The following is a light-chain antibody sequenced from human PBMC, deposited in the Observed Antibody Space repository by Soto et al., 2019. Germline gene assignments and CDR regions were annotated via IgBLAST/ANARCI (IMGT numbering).Light chain of an antibody. V-gene: IGKV1-39*01. CDR3: QQSYSTPVSWT. CDR1: QSIRSY. J-gene: IGKJ1*01. CDR2: AAS. Sequence: DIQMTQSPSSLSASVGDRVTITCRASQSIRSYLNWYQQKPGKAPKLLIYAASSLQSGVPSRFSGSGSGTDFTLTISSLQPEDFATYYCQQSYSTPVSWTFGQGTKVEIK.